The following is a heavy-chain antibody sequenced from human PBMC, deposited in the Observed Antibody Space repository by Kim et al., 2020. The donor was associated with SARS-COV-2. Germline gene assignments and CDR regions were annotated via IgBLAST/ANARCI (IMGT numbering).Heavy chain of an antibody. CDR2: ISAYNGNT. J-gene: IGHJ3*02. Sequence: ASVKVSCKASGYTFTSYGISWVRQAPGQGLEWMGWISAYNGNTNYAQKLQGRVTMTTDTSTSTAYMELRSLRSDDTAVYYCARDLITFGGVIAIQSDIWGQGTMVTVSS. V-gene: IGHV1-18*01. CDR3: ARDLITFGGVIAIQSDI. D-gene: IGHD3-16*02. CDR1: GYTFTSYG.